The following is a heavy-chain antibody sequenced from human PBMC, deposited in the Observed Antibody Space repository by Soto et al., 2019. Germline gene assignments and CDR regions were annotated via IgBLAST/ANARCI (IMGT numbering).Heavy chain of an antibody. V-gene: IGHV1-69*13. CDR3: AGGPGIAAAGTFDY. J-gene: IGHJ4*02. CDR1: GGTFSSYA. Sequence: AASVKVSCKASGGTFSSYAISWVRQAPGQGLEWMGGIIPIFGTANYAQKFQGRVTITADESTSTAYMELSSLRSEDTAVYYCAGGPGIAAAGTFDYWGQGTLVTVSS. D-gene: IGHD6-13*01. CDR2: IIPIFGTA.